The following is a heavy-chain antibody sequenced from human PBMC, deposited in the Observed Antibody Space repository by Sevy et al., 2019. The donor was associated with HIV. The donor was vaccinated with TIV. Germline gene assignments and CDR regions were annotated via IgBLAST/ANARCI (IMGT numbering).Heavy chain of an antibody. V-gene: IGHV3-23*01. CDR2: LIGGGRPT. J-gene: IGHJ6*02. CDR1: GFSFSSYA. CDR3: AKRRVQSGLSGGGANYGMDV. D-gene: IGHD2-15*01. Sequence: GGSLRLSCAASGFSFSSYAMSWVRQAPGRGLEWVSTLIGGGRPTNYADSVTGRYIFSRDNSRNTLYLQMNSLRAEDTAIYYCAKRRVQSGLSGGGANYGMDVCGRGTTVTVSS.